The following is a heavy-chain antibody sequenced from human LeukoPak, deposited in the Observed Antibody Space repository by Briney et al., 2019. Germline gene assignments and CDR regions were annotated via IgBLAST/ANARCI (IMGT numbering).Heavy chain of an antibody. V-gene: IGHV3-7*03. CDR1: GFSFSNYW. CDR2: INQDGNKK. Sequence: QPGGSLRLSCVASGFSFSNYWMTWVRQVPGKGLEWVANINQDGNKKNYVDSVKGRFTVSRDNAKNSLYLQMDNLRAEDTAIYYCARDHSPSMYGSVWYDAFDIWGLGTKVTVSS. D-gene: IGHD6-19*01. J-gene: IGHJ3*02. CDR3: ARDHSPSMYGSVWYDAFDI.